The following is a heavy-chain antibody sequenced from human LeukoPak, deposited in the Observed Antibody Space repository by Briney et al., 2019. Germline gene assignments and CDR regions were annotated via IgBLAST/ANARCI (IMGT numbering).Heavy chain of an antibody. D-gene: IGHD5-18*01. V-gene: IGHV4-4*07. Sequence: SETLSLTCTVSGGSISSYYWSWIRQPAGKGLEWIGRIYTSGSTNYNPSLKSRVTISVDTSKNQFSLKLSSVTAADTAVYYCARGKLAGYSYGTAAFDYWGQGTLVTVSS. J-gene: IGHJ4*02. CDR3: ARGKLAGYSYGTAAFDY. CDR2: IYTSGST. CDR1: GGSISSYY.